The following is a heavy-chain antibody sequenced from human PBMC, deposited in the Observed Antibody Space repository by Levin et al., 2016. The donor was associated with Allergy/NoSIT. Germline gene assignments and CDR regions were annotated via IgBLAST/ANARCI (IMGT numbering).Heavy chain of an antibody. D-gene: IGHD1-20*01. CDR3: ARDEGDNWKDEGGGMDV. J-gene: IGHJ6*02. V-gene: IGHV1-69*04. Sequence: WVRQAPGQGLEWMGRIIPILGIANYAQKFQGRVTVTADKSTSTAYMELSSLRSEDTAVYYCARDEGDNWKDEGGGMDVWGQGTTVTVSS. CDR2: IIPILGIA.